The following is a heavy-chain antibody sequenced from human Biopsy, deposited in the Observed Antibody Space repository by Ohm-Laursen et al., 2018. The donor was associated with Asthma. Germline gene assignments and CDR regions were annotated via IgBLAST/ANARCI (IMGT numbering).Heavy chain of an antibody. Sequence: TLSLTCTVSGGSVSTGSYYWSWIRQPPGKGLEWLGYIYYTGSDNYNPSLKSRVTISVDTSKNQFSLRLNSVTAADTAVYYCARGGGAHFQHWGQGTLVTVSS. CDR2: IYYTGSD. V-gene: IGHV4-61*01. J-gene: IGHJ1*01. D-gene: IGHD2-21*01. CDR3: ARGGGAHFQH. CDR1: GGSVSTGSYY.